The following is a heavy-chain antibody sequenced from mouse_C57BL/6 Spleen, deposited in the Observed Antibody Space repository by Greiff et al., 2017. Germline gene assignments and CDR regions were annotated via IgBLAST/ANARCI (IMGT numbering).Heavy chain of an antibody. J-gene: IGHJ3*01. CDR3: ARGLREGFAY. CDR2: IYPGDGDT. V-gene: IGHV1-80*01. Sequence: VKLMESGAELVKPGASVKISCKASGYAFSSYWMNWVKQRPGKGLEWIGQIYPGDGDTNYNGKFKGKATLTADKSSSTAYMQLSSLTSEDSAVYFCARGLREGFAYWGQGTLVTVSA. CDR1: GYAFSSYW. D-gene: IGHD1-1*01.